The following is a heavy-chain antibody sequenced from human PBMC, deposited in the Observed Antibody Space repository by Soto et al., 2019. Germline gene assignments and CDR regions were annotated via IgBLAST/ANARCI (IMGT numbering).Heavy chain of an antibody. CDR3: ARGANSGWYRLHFDY. CDR2: IIPIFGTA. D-gene: IGHD6-19*01. Sequence: GASVKVSCKASGGTFSSYAINWVRQAPGQGLEWMGGIIPIFGTANYAQKFQGRVTITADESTSTAYMELSSLRSEDTAVYYCARGANSGWYRLHFDYWGQGTLVTVSS. J-gene: IGHJ4*02. V-gene: IGHV1-69*13. CDR1: GGTFSSYA.